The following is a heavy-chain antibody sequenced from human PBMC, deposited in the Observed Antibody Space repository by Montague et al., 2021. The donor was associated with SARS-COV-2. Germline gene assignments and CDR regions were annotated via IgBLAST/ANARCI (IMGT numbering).Heavy chain of an antibody. CDR2: IKQDGSEQ. Sequence: SLRLSCAASGFTMSRYWMRWVRQAPGKGLEWVAYIKQDGSEQYYVDSVXGLFTISKDNAKNSLYLQMNSLRVEDTAMYYCVRERAFYFASGTYSRNNWFDPWGQGTLVTVSS. CDR1: GFTMSRYW. D-gene: IGHD3-10*01. CDR3: VRERAFYFASGTYSRNNWFDP. V-gene: IGHV3-7*01. J-gene: IGHJ5*02.